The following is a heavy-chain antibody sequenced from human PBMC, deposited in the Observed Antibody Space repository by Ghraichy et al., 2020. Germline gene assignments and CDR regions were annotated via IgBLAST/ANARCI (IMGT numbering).Heavy chain of an antibody. Sequence: GALRLSCAASGFTFSSYWMSWVRQAPGKGLEWVANIKQDGSEKYYVDSVKGRFTISRDNAKNSLYLQMNSLRAEDTAVYYCARVGRSIAVAGPFDYWGQGTLVTVSS. D-gene: IGHD6-19*01. CDR2: IKQDGSEK. CDR3: ARVGRSIAVAGPFDY. J-gene: IGHJ4*02. CDR1: GFTFSSYW. V-gene: IGHV3-7*03.